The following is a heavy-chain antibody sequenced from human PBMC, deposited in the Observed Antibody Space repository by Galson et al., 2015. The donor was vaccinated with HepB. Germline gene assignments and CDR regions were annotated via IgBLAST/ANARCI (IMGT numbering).Heavy chain of an antibody. CDR3: AKGDIRGWFDP. Sequence: SLRLSCAASGFTFSSSAMSWLRQAPGKGLEWVSSISGSDGSTYYADSVKGHFTIYRDNSKNTLYLQMNGLRADDTAVYYCAKGDIRGWFDPWGQGTLVTVSS. V-gene: IGHV3-23*01. CDR1: GFTFSSSA. CDR2: ISGSDGST. J-gene: IGHJ5*02.